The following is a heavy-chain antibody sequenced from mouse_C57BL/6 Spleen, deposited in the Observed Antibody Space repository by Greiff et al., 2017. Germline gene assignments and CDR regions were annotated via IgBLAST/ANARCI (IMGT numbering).Heavy chain of an antibody. J-gene: IGHJ1*03. CDR1: GYTFTSYW. D-gene: IGHD1-1*01. CDR3: ARPHYGSSSYWYFDV. CDR2: IDPSDSYT. V-gene: IGHV1-69*01. Sequence: VQLQQPGAELVMPGASVKLSCKASGYTFTSYWMHWVKQRPGQGLEWIGEIDPSDSYTNYNQKFKGKSTLTVDKSSSTAYMQLSSLTSEDSAVYYCARPHYGSSSYWYFDVWGTGTTVTVSS.